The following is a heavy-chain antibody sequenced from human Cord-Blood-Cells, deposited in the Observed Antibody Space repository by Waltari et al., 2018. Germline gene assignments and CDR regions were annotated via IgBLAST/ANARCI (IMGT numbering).Heavy chain of an antibody. J-gene: IGHJ4*02. V-gene: IGHV3-30*04. CDR3: ARDPPGKQWLVPDY. D-gene: IGHD6-19*01. Sequence: QVQLVESGGGVVQPGRALRLSCAASGFTFSSYAMHWVRPEPGKGLEWVAVISYDGSNKYYADSVKGRFTIARDNSKNPLYLQMNSLRAEDTAVYFCARDPPGKQWLVPDYWGQGTLVTVSS. CDR1: GFTFSSYA. CDR2: ISYDGSNK.